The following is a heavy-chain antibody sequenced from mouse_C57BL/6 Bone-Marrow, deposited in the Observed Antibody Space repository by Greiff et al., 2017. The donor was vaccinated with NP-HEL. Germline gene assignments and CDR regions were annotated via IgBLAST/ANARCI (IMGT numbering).Heavy chain of an antibody. V-gene: IGHV1-69*01. Sequence: QVQLKQPGAELVMPGASVKLSCKASGYTFTSYWMHWVKQRPGQGLEWIGEIDPSDSYTNYNQKFKGKSTLTVDKSSSTAYMQLSSLTSEDSAVYYGAIYYDYDGSFFDYGGQGTTLTVTS. D-gene: IGHD2-4*01. CDR1: GYTFTSYW. CDR3: AIYYDYDGSFFDY. CDR2: IDPSDSYT. J-gene: IGHJ2*01.